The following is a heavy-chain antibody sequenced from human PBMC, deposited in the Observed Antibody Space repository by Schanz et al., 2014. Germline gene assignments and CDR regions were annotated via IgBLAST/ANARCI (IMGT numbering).Heavy chain of an antibody. J-gene: IGHJ4*02. Sequence: EVQLVESGGGLVQPGGSLRLSCAASGFTFSSYAMSWVRQAPGKGLEWVSAISGSDGNTDYADSVKGRFTISRDNSKNTLYLQMNSLRAEDTAVYYCARGYSNIWSPMAYWGQGTLVAVSS. D-gene: IGHD6-13*01. CDR1: GFTFSSYA. CDR2: ISGSDGNT. CDR3: ARGYSNIWSPMAY. V-gene: IGHV3-23*04.